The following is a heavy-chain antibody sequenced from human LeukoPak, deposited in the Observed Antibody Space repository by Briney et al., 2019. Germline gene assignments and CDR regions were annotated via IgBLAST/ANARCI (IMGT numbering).Heavy chain of an antibody. J-gene: IGHJ5*02. D-gene: IGHD6-13*01. CDR2: ISSSSSTI. CDR1: GFTFSSYS. V-gene: IGHV3-48*02. CDR3: ARDRGSSSWYWFDP. Sequence: GGSLRLSCAASGFTFSSYSMSWVRQAPGKGLEWVSYISSSSSTIYYADSVKGRFTISRDNAKNSLYLQMNSLRDEDTAIYYCARDRGSSSWYWFDPWGQGTLVTVSS.